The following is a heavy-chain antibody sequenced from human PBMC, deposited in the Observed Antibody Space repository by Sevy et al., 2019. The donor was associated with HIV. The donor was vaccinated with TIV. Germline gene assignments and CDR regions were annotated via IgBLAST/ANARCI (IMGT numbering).Heavy chain of an antibody. J-gene: IGHJ4*02. CDR2: IKKDESEK. D-gene: IGHD5-12*01. V-gene: IGHV3-7*01. Sequence: GGSLRLSCAASGFTFTDYWMSWVRQTPGKGLEWVATIKKDESEKYYVDSVKGRFAISRDNGKNSVSLQMNGLRAEDTALYYCAREVGGYNWRPYYFDFWGQGTMVTVSS. CDR1: GFTFTDYW. CDR3: AREVGGYNWRPYYFDF.